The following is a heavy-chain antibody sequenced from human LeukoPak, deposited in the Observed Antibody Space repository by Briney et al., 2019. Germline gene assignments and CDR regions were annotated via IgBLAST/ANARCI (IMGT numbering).Heavy chain of an antibody. V-gene: IGHV1-2*02. CDR2: INPNSGGT. Sequence: ASVKVSCKASGYTFTGYYMHWVRQAPGQGLEWMGWINPNSGGTNYAQKFQGRDTMTRDTSISTAYMELSRLRSDDTAVYYCARDKGSTVTTTDYYYYMDVWGKGTTVTVSS. CDR1: GYTFTGYY. D-gene: IGHD4-17*01. CDR3: ARDKGSTVTTTDYYYYMDV. J-gene: IGHJ6*03.